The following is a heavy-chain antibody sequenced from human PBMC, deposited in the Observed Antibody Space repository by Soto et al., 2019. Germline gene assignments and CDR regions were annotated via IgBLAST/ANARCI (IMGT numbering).Heavy chain of an antibody. V-gene: IGHV4-34*01. CDR2: INHSGST. D-gene: IGHD2-21*02. CDR3: ARGRQNMIRKGMKGTAQRYDWYDP. J-gene: IGHJ5*02. Sequence: SETLSLTCAVYGGSFSGYYWSWIRQPPGKGLEWIGEINHSGSTNYNPSLKSRVTISVDTSKNQFSLKLSSVTAADTAVYYCARGRQNMIRKGMKGTAQRYDWYDPWSQGTLVTVSS. CDR1: GGSFSGYY.